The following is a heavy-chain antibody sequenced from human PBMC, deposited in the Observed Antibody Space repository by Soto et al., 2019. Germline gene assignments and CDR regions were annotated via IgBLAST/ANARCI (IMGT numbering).Heavy chain of an antibody. Sequence: EVQVVESGGGVVQPGGSLRLSCAVSGFTFSNYWMTWVRQAPGKGLEWVANIKQDDSEIYYADSVKGRFTISRDNSKNRLYLQMNSLRAEDTAVYYCASDLVGASDSYGLDVWGQGTPVTVSS. J-gene: IGHJ6*02. D-gene: IGHD1-26*01. CDR2: IKQDDSEI. CDR3: ASDLVGASDSYGLDV. V-gene: IGHV3-7*01. CDR1: GFTFSNYW.